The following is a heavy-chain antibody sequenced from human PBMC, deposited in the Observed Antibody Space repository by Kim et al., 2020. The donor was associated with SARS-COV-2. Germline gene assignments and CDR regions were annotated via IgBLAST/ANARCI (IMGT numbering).Heavy chain of an antibody. D-gene: IGHD4-17*01. CDR3: ARDGTTVTTPTSHYYYGMDV. Sequence: SETLSLTRAVSGGSISSSNWWSWVRQPPGKGLEWIGEIYHSGSTNYNPSLKSRVTISVDKSKNQFSLKLSSVTAADTAVYYCARDGTTVTTPTSHYYYGMDVWGQGTTVTVSS. V-gene: IGHV4-4*02. CDR1: GGSISSSNW. J-gene: IGHJ6*02. CDR2: IYHSGST.